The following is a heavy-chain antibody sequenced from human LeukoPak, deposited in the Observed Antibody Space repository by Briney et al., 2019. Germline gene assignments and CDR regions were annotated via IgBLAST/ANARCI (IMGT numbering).Heavy chain of an antibody. CDR1: GYSFTNYW. J-gene: IGHJ3*02. D-gene: IGHD3-10*01. CDR2: IYPGDPDT. CDR3: AKHSYSGSGDDAFDI. Sequence: GESLKISCKGSGYSFTNYWIAWVRQLPGKGLEWMGIIYPGDPDTKYSPSFQGQVTMSADKSISTAYLQWSSLKASDTAMYYCAKHSYSGSGDDAFDIWGQGTMVTVSS. V-gene: IGHV5-51*01.